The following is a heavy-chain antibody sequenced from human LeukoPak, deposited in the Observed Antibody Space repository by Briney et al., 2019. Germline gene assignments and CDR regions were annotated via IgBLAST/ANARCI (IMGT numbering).Heavy chain of an antibody. V-gene: IGHV3-23*01. CDR2: ISGSGGST. Sequence: PGGSLRLSCAASGFTFSSYAMSWVRQAPGKGLEWVSAISGSGGSTYYADSVKGRFTISRDNSKNTLYLQMNSLRAEDTAVYYCAKFYCSSTSCYYYYYMDVWGKGTTVTVSS. D-gene: IGHD2-2*01. J-gene: IGHJ6*03. CDR3: AKFYCSSTSCYYYYYMDV. CDR1: GFTFSSYA.